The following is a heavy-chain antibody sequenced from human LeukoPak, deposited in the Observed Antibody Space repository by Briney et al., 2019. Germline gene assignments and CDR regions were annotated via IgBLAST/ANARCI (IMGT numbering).Heavy chain of an antibody. V-gene: IGHV3-23*05. D-gene: IGHD4/OR15-4a*01. J-gene: IGHJ4*02. Sequence: PGGSLRLSCVVSGFTFSSHAMCWVRQAPGRGLEWVSSIDISGDSTSYADSVKGRFTISRDNSKNTLLLQMDSLGAEDSAIYYCANEIRPNDYWGQGTLVTVSS. CDR3: ANEIRPNDY. CDR2: IDISGDST. CDR1: GFTFSSHA.